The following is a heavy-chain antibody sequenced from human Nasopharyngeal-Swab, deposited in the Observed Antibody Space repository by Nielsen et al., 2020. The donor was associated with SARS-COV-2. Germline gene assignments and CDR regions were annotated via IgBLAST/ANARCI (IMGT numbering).Heavy chain of an antibody. CDR3: AKERYGDYDYGMDV. CDR1: GFTFSSYG. V-gene: IGHV3-30*18. CDR2: ISYDGSNK. D-gene: IGHD4-17*01. Sequence: GGSLRLSCAASGFTFSSYGMHWARQAPGKGLEWVAVISYDGSNKYYADSMKGRFTISRDNSKNTLYLQMNSLRAEDTAVYYCAKERYGDYDYGMDVWGQGTTVTVSS. J-gene: IGHJ6*02.